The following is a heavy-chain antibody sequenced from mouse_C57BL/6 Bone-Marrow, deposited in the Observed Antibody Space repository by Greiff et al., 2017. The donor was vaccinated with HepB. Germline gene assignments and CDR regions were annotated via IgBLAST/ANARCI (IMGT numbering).Heavy chain of an antibody. Sequence: QVQLQQSGAELARPGASVKLSCKASGYTFTSYGISWVKQRTGQGLEWIGEIYPRSGNTYYNEKFKGKATLTADKSSSTAYMELRSLTSEDSAVYFCARTLSYYGSSYVAWFAYWGQGTLVTVSA. D-gene: IGHD1-1*01. J-gene: IGHJ3*01. CDR3: ARTLSYYGSSYVAWFAY. CDR1: GYTFTSYG. CDR2: IYPRSGNT. V-gene: IGHV1-81*01.